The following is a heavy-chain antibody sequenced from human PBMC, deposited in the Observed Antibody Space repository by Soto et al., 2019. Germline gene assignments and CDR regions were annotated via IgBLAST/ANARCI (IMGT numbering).Heavy chain of an antibody. J-gene: IGHJ4*02. Sequence: QVQLQESGPGLVKPSQTLSLTCTVSGGSISSGGYYWRWIRQHPGKGLEWIGYIYYSGSTYYNPSLKRRVNISVDTSKNQFSLKLSSVTAADTAVYYCARRPSPVTAPLDYWGQGTLVTVSS. V-gene: IGHV4-31*03. CDR1: GGSISSGGYY. CDR2: IYYSGST. CDR3: ARRPSPVTAPLDY. D-gene: IGHD4-17*01.